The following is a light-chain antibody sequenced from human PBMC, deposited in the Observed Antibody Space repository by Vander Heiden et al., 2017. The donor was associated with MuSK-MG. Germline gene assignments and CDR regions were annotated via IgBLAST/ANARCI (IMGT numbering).Light chain of an antibody. J-gene: IGKJ1*01. CDR1: QSVLYSSNNKNY. Sequence: DIVMTQSPDSLAVSLGERATINCKSSQSVLYSSNNKNYLAWYQQKPGQPPKLLIYWASTRESGVPDRFSGSGYGTDFTLTISSRQAEDVAVYYCQQYESTPPWTFGQGTKVEIK. CDR3: QQYESTPPWT. CDR2: WAS. V-gene: IGKV4-1*01.